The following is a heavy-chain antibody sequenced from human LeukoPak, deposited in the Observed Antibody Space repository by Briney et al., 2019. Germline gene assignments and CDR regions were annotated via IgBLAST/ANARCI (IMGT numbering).Heavy chain of an antibody. V-gene: IGHV4-59*01. J-gene: IGHJ5*02. D-gene: IGHD3-10*01. CDR2: IYYSGST. CDR3: VRGPYGSGISNWFDP. CDR1: GDSISGYS. Sequence: SETLSLTCTVSGDSISGYSWSWIRQPPGKGLEWIGYIYYSGSTNYNPSLKSRVTMSVDTSKNMTAADTAVYYCVRGPYGSGISNWFDPWGQGTLVIVSS.